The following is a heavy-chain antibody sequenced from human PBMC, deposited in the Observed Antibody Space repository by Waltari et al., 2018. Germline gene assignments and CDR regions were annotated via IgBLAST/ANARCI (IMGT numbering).Heavy chain of an antibody. Sequence: QVQLQESGPGLVKPSETLSLTCTVSGGSISSYYWSWIRQPPGKGLEWIGYIYYSGSTNYNPSLKSRVTISVDTSKNQFSLKLSSVTAADTAVYYCARDYVRGPKAARLGFDYWGQGTLVTVSS. CDR3: ARDYVRGPKAARLGFDY. D-gene: IGHD6-6*01. CDR2: IYYSGST. V-gene: IGHV4-59*01. J-gene: IGHJ4*02. CDR1: GGSISSYY.